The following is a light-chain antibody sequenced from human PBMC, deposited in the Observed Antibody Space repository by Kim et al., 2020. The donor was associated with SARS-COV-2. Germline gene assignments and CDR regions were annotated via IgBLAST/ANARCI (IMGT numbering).Light chain of an antibody. Sequence: ASVGDRVTITCRASQDISNNLAWYQHKPGKAPKLLIYAASALQSEVPSRFSGSGSGTEFTLTISSLQPDDVATFYCQRYNSAPWTFGQGTKVDIK. V-gene: IGKV1-27*01. J-gene: IGKJ1*01. CDR2: AAS. CDR3: QRYNSAPWT. CDR1: QDISNN.